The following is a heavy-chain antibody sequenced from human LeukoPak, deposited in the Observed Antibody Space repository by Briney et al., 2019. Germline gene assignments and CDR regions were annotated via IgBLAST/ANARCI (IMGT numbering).Heavy chain of an antibody. CDR3: ASGKRQTVYEFDY. D-gene: IGHD2/OR15-2a*01. CDR2: IIPIFGTA. J-gene: IGHJ4*02. Sequence: ASVKVSCKASGGTFISYAISWVRQAPGQGLEWMGGIIPIFGTAIYAQKFQGRVTITADESTSTAYMELSSLRSEDTAVYYCASGKRQTVYEFDYWGQGTLVTVSS. V-gene: IGHV1-69*13. CDR1: GGTFISYA.